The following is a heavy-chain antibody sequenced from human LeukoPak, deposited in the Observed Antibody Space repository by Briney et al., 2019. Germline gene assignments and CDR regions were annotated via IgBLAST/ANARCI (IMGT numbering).Heavy chain of an antibody. Sequence: GASVKVSCKASGGTFSSYAISWVRQAPGQGLEWMGGIIPIFGTANYAQKFQGRVTITADESTSTAYMELSSLRSEDTAVYYCAREEYGYSYGYSTHNYFDYWGQGTLVTVSS. CDR1: GGTFSSYA. CDR3: AREEYGYSYGYSTHNYFDY. V-gene: IGHV1-69*13. D-gene: IGHD5-18*01. CDR2: IIPIFGTA. J-gene: IGHJ4*02.